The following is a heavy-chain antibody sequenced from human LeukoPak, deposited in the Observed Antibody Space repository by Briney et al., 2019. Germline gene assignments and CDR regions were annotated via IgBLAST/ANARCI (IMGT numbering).Heavy chain of an antibody. CDR3: ARPSKSHYYYYDMDV. V-gene: IGHV5-51*01. Sequence: GASLKISCKGSGYTFTYYWIAWVRQMPGKGLKWMGTIYPGDSDTRYSPSFQGEVTISADKSISTAYLQWSSLKASDTAMYYCARPSKSHYYYYDMDVWGQGTTVTVSS. CDR2: IYPGDSDT. CDR1: GYTFTYYW. J-gene: IGHJ6*02.